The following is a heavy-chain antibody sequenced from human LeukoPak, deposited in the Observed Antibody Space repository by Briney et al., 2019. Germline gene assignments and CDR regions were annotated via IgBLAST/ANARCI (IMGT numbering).Heavy chain of an antibody. J-gene: IGHJ5*02. V-gene: IGHV5-51*01. Sequence: GESLKISCKGSGYSFTSYWIGWVRQMPGKGLEWMGIIYPGDSDTRYSPSFQGQVTISADKSISTAYLQWSSLKASDTAMCYCARQSIAAAGDYNWFDPWGQGTLVTVSS. D-gene: IGHD6-13*01. CDR3: ARQSIAAAGDYNWFDP. CDR2: IYPGDSDT. CDR1: GYSFTSYW.